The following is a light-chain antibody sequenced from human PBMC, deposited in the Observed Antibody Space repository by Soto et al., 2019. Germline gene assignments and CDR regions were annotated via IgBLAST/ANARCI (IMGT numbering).Light chain of an antibody. CDR3: RQRHMWPIT. Sequence: EIVLTQSPGTLSLSPGERATLSCRASQSFRGLLAWYQQKPGQAPRLLIYDAYNRATGIPPRFSGSGSGTDFTLTISSLEPEDSAVYYCRQRHMWPITFGQGTRLEIK. CDR2: DAY. V-gene: IGKV3-11*01. CDR1: QSFRGL. J-gene: IGKJ5*01.